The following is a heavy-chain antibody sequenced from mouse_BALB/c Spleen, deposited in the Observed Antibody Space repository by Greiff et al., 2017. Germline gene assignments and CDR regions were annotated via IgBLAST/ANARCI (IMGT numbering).Heavy chain of an antibody. D-gene: IGHD2-3*01. CDR1: GYTFSSYW. CDR3: ARSIYDGYYDAMDY. Sequence: QVQLKQSGAELMKPGASVKISCKATGYTFSSYWIEWVKQRPGHGLEWIGEILPGSGSTNYNEKFKGKATFTADTSSNTAYMQLSSLTSEDSAVYYCARSIYDGYYDAMDYWGQGTSVTVSS. V-gene: IGHV1-9*01. CDR2: ILPGSGST. J-gene: IGHJ4*01.